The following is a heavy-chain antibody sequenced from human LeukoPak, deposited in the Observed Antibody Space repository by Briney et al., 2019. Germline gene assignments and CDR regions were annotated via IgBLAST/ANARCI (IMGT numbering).Heavy chain of an antibody. CDR1: GYTFTGYY. V-gene: IGHV1-2*02. D-gene: IGHD3-22*01. J-gene: IGHJ4*02. CDR3: AVSYYDSSGYYRFDY. Sequence: ASVKVSCKASGYTFTGYYMHWVRQAPGQGVEWRGWINPNSGGTNYAQKFQGRVTMTRDTSISTAYMELSRLRSDDTAVYYCAVSYYDSSGYYRFDYWGQGTLVTVSS. CDR2: INPNSGGT.